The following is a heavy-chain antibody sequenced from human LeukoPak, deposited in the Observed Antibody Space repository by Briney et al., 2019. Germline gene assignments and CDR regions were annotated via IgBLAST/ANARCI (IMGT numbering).Heavy chain of an antibody. Sequence: SETLSLTCAVSGYSISSGYYWGWVRQPPGKGLEWIGSVYHSGSTFYNPSLNSRATISVDTSKNQFSLKLNSVTAADTAAYYCARRSGSGYYYMDVWGKGTTLTVSS. CDR1: GYSISSGYY. J-gene: IGHJ6*03. V-gene: IGHV4-38-2*01. CDR2: VYHSGST. D-gene: IGHD3-3*01. CDR3: ARRSGSGYYYMDV.